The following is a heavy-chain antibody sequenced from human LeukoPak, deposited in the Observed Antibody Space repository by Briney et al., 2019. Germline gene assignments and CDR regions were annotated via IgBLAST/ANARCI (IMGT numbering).Heavy chain of an antibody. D-gene: IGHD1-26*01. J-gene: IGHJ4*02. Sequence: GGSLRLSCAASGFTFDDYAMHWVRQAPGKGLEWVSIIYSGGSTYYADSVKGQFTISRDNSKNTLYLQMNSLRAEDTAVYYCARAGYSGRYSFDYWGQGTLVTASS. CDR1: GFTFDDYA. CDR3: ARAGYSGRYSFDY. CDR2: IYSGGST. V-gene: IGHV3-53*01.